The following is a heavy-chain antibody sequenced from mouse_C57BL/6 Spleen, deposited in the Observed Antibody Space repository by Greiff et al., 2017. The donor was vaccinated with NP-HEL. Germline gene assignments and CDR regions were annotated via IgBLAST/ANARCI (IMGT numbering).Heavy chain of an antibody. V-gene: IGHV1-74*01. Sequence: QVQLKQPGAELVKPGASVKVSCKASGYTFTSYWMHWVKQRPGQGLEWIGRIHPSDSDTNYNQKFKGKATLTVDKSSSTAYMQRSSLTSEDSAVYYCAAAYYSNPAGFAYWGQGTLVTVSA. J-gene: IGHJ3*01. CDR3: AAAYYSNPAGFAY. D-gene: IGHD2-5*01. CDR1: GYTFTSYW. CDR2: IHPSDSDT.